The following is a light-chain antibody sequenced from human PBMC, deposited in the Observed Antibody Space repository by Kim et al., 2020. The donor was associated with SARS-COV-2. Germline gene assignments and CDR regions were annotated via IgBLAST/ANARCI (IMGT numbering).Light chain of an antibody. CDR1: QSVSLN. V-gene: IGKV3-15*01. J-gene: IGKJ4*01. CDR2: GAS. CDR3: QQYHNWPLT. Sequence: VPPGDRATLSCRASQSVSLNLAWYQHKLGQAPRLLIFGASTRASGIPARFSGSGSETEFTLTISSLQSEDFAVYYCQQYHNWPLTFGGGTKVDIK.